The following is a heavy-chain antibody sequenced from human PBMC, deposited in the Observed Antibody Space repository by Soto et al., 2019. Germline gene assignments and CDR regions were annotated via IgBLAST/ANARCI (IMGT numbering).Heavy chain of an antibody. CDR2: IYHSGST. V-gene: IGHV4-39*01. D-gene: IGHD3-10*01. CDR3: ARGGSGSSFDY. CDR1: GGSVSSGSYY. J-gene: IGHJ4*01. Sequence: PSETLSLTCTVSGGSVSSGSYYWGWIRQPPGKGLEWIGYIYHSGSTFYNPSLKSRVTISVDTFKNQFSLSLISVTAADTAVYYCARGGSGSSFDYWGQGTLVTVSS.